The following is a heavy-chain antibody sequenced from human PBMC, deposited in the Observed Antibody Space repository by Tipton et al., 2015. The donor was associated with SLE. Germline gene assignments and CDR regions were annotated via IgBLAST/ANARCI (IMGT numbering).Heavy chain of an antibody. Sequence: TLSLTCTVSGGSISSYYWSWIRLPPGKGLEWIGYIYYSGSTNYNPSLKSRVTISVDTSKNQFSLKLSSVTAADTAVYYCARKRKGGAGSSSSGWYFDLWGRGTLVTVSS. J-gene: IGHJ2*01. D-gene: IGHD6-6*01. CDR1: GGSISSYY. CDR2: IYYSGST. V-gene: IGHV4-59*08. CDR3: ARKRKGGAGSSSSGWYFDL.